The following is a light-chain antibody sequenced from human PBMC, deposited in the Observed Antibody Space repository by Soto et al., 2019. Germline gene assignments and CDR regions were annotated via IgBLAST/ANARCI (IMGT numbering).Light chain of an antibody. CDR1: SSDVGGYNY. V-gene: IGLV2-14*01. CDR3: GSYASSSTLYA. J-gene: IGLJ1*01. CDR2: DVS. Sequence: QSVLTQPASVSGSPGQSITISCTGTSSDVGGYNYVSWYQQHSGKAPKLMIYDVSNRPSGVSNRFSGSKSGNTASLTISGPQAEDEADYYCGSYASSSTLYAFGTGTKVTVL.